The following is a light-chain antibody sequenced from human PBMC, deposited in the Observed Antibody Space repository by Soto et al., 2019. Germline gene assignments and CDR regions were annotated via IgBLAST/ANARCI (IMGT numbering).Light chain of an antibody. CDR2: DNN. Sequence: QSVLTQPPSVSAAPGQKVTISCSGSSSNIGNNYVSWYQQLPGTAPKLLIYDNNKRPSGIPDQFSGSNSGTSATLGITGLQTGDEADYYCGTWDSSLSAWVFGGGTKLTVL. CDR3: GTWDSSLSAWV. V-gene: IGLV1-51*01. CDR1: SSNIGNNY. J-gene: IGLJ3*02.